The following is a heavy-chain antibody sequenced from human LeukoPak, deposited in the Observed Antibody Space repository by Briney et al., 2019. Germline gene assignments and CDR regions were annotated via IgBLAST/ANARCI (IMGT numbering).Heavy chain of an antibody. CDR3: AKDPYSSGHYYFDY. CDR1: PFTVSTNY. Sequence: GGSLRLSCAASPFTVSTNYMSWVRHAPGKGLEWVSTISGGGANAFYSDSVKGRFTISRDDSKNTLYLQMNSLRAGDTALYFCAKDPYSSGHYYFDYWGQGTLVTVSS. V-gene: IGHV3-23*01. CDR2: ISGGGANA. J-gene: IGHJ4*02. D-gene: IGHD6-25*01.